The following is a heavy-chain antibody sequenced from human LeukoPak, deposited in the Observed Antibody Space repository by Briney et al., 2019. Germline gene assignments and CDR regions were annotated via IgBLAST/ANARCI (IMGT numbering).Heavy chain of an antibody. J-gene: IGHJ4*02. CDR2: IIPNSGGT. CDR3: AREEVRSTGRFDN. CDR1: GYTFSDYS. Sequence: GASVKVSCKASGYTFSDYSIHWVRQAPGQGLEWMGWIIPNSGGTHYAQNFQGRVSMTGDTSSSTAYMELSRLRSDDTAVYYCAREEVRSTGRFDNWGTGTLVSVSS. D-gene: IGHD2-2*01. V-gene: IGHV1-2*02.